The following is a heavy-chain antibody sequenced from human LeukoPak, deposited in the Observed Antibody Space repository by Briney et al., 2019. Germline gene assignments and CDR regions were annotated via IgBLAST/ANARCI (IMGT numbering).Heavy chain of an antibody. D-gene: IGHD3-10*01. CDR1: GFTVSSNY. CDR2: ISSSSSTI. CDR3: ARSLQGGYYGSGSYGSWFDP. J-gene: IGHJ5*02. V-gene: IGHV3-48*04. Sequence: GGSLRLSCAASGFTVSSNYMSWVRQAPGKGLEWVSYISSSSSTIYYADSVKGRFTISRDNAKNSLYLQMNSLRAEDTAVYYCARSLQGGYYGSGSYGSWFDPWGQGTLVTVSS.